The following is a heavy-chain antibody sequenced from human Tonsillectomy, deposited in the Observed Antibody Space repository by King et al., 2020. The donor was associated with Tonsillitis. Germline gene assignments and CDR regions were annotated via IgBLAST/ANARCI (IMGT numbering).Heavy chain of an antibody. CDR1: GYTFTGYY. D-gene: IGHD5-12*01. CDR2: INPNSGGT. J-gene: IGHJ4*02. V-gene: IGHV1-2*02. CDR3: ASYGASGYDPIPFAY. Sequence: VQLVESGAEVKKPGASVKVSCTPSGYTFTGYYMHWVRQAPGQGLEWMGWINPNSGGTNYAQTFQGRVTMTRDTSISTAYMELSRLRSDDTAVYYCASYGASGYDPIPFAYWGQGTLVTVSS.